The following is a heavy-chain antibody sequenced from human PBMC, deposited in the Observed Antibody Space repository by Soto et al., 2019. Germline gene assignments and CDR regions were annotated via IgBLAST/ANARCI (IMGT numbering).Heavy chain of an antibody. CDR1: GFTFDDYT. D-gene: IGHD3-16*01. J-gene: IGHJ6*02. CDR3: AKGSRTRSYNAMDV. V-gene: IGHV3-43*01. Sequence: EVQLVESGGAVVQPGGSLRLSCAASGFTFDDYTIHWVRQAPGKGLEWVSLITWDGFSTYYADSVKGRFTVSRDNSKNSLYLQMNSLKTEDTALYYCAKGSRTRSYNAMDVWGQGTTVTVSS. CDR2: ITWDGFST.